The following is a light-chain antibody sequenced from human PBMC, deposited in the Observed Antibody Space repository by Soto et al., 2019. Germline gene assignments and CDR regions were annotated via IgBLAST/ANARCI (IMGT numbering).Light chain of an antibody. J-gene: IGKJ4*01. V-gene: IGKV3-11*01. CDR2: DAS. CDR3: QQRSYWAT. Sequence: EIVLTQSPATLSFSPGERATLSCRASQSVSNYLGWYQQKPGQAPRLLIYDASNRATGIPARFSGSGSGTDFTLTISSLEPEDFAVYYCQQRSYWATFGGGTKVEIK. CDR1: QSVSNY.